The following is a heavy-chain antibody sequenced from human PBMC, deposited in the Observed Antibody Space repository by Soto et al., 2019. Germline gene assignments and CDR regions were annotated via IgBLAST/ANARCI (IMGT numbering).Heavy chain of an antibody. J-gene: IGHJ6*02. D-gene: IGHD2-21*02. CDR2: IYWDDDK. CDR3: TQSRCGGDCLRYYSSHYYYGMDV. Sequence: SGPTLVNPTQTLTLTCTFSGFSLNTGGLGVGWIRQPPGKALEWLALIYWDDDKRYSPSLKSRLSITKDTSNNQVVLTMTNMDPVDTATYYCTQSRCGGDCLRYYSSHYYYGMDVWGQGTTVTVSS. CDR1: GFSLNTGGLG. V-gene: IGHV2-5*02.